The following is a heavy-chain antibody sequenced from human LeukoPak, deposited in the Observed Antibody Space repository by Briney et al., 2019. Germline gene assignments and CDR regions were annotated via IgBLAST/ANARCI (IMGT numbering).Heavy chain of an antibody. CDR2: ISCSGGST. D-gene: IGHD6-6*01. CDR3: AKASIAARLPDYYYYMDV. V-gene: IGHV3-23*01. J-gene: IGHJ6*03. CDR1: GFTFSSYA. Sequence: GGSLRLSCAASGFTFSSYAMSWVRQAPGKGLEWVSAISCSGGSTYYADSVKGRFTISRDNSKNTLYLQMNSLRAEDTAVYYCAKASIAARLPDYYYYMDVWGKGTTVTVSS.